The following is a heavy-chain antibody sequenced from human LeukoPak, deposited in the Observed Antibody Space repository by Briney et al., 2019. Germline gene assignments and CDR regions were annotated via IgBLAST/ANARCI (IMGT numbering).Heavy chain of an antibody. V-gene: IGHV3-7*01. D-gene: IGHD3-3*01. CDR3: AGGGPLRFLEWSNDY. CDR1: GFTFSSYW. Sequence: GGSLRLSCAASGFTFSSYWMSWVRQAPGKGLEWVANIKQDGSEKYYVDSVKGRFTISRDNAKNSLYLQMNSLRAEDTAVYYCAGGGPLRFLEWSNDYWGQGTLVTVPS. CDR2: IKQDGSEK. J-gene: IGHJ4*02.